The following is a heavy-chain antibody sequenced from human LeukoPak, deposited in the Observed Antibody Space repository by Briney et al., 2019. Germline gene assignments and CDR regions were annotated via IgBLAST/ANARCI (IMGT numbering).Heavy chain of an antibody. D-gene: IGHD3-16*01. J-gene: IGHJ6*03. Sequence: SQTLSLTCTVSGGSISSCSYYRSWIRQPAGKGLEWIGRIYTSGSTNYNPSLKSRVTISVDTSKNQFSLKLSSVTAADTAVYYCARDGAHKHHYYSYSYMDVWGKGTTVTVSS. CDR1: GGSISSCSYY. CDR3: ARDGAHKHHYYSYSYMDV. V-gene: IGHV4-61*02. CDR2: IYTSGST.